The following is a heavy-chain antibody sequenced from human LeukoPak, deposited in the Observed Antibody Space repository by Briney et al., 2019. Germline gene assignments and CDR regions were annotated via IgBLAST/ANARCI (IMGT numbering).Heavy chain of an antibody. CDR2: MYHSGNT. J-gene: IGHJ6*03. D-gene: IGHD6-13*01. Sequence: PSETLSLTCTVSAYSISNGYYWGWIRQPPGKGLEWIGSMYHSGNTYYNPSLKSRVTMSVDTSKNQFSLNLRSVTAADTAVYYCARADYSSSWSHEYFYMDVWGKGTTVTVTS. CDR1: AYSISNGYY. V-gene: IGHV4-38-2*02. CDR3: ARADYSSSWSHEYFYMDV.